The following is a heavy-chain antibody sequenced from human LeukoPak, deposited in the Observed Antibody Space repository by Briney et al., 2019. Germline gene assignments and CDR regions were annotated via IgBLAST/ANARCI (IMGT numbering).Heavy chain of an antibody. V-gene: IGHV3-48*03. J-gene: IGHJ4*02. Sequence: GGSLRLSCAASGFTFSSYVMNWVRQAPGKGLEWVSYISSSGSTIYYADSVKGRFTISRDNAKNSLYLQMNSLRAEDTAVYYCARGGYDFWSGYYNYFDYWGQGTLVTVSS. CDR3: ARGGYDFWSGYYNYFDY. CDR2: ISSSGSTI. D-gene: IGHD3-3*01. CDR1: GFTFSSYV.